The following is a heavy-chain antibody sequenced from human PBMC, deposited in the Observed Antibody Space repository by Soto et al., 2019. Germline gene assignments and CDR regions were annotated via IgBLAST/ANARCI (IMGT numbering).Heavy chain of an antibody. V-gene: IGHV1-24*01. J-gene: IGHJ5*02. CDR1: GYTLTELS. Sequence: ASVKVSCKVSGYTLTELSMHLVRQAPGKGLEWMGGFDPEDGETIYAQKFQGRVTMTADTSTDTAYMELSSLRSEDTAVYYCATALVTIFGVVKVGGQNWFDPWGQGTLVTVSS. D-gene: IGHD3-3*01. CDR3: ATALVTIFGVVKVGGQNWFDP. CDR2: FDPEDGET.